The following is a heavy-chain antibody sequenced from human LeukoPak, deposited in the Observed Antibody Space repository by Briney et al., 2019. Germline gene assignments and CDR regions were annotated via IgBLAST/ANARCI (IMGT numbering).Heavy chain of an antibody. J-gene: IGHJ4*02. CDR3: ARSSMFRVVTFDY. CDR2: VYHSGYT. V-gene: IGHV4-39*01. Sequence: PSETLSLTCTVSGGSVNSSSYYWGWIRQPPGKALEWIGSVYHSGYTYYNPSLKSRVTISIDTSKNQFSLRLSSVTAADTAVYYCARSSMFRVVTFDYWGQGTLVTVSS. CDR1: GGSVNSSSYY. D-gene: IGHD3-10*01.